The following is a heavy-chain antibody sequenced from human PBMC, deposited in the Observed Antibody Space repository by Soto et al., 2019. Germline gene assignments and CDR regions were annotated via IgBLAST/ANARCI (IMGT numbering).Heavy chain of an antibody. CDR3: ARGVSNSGAYYSGPSAYDL. CDR2: TVPVFDTS. D-gene: IGHD3-10*01. CDR1: GGTFNGYG. J-gene: IGHJ3*01. V-gene: IGHV1-69*06. Sequence: QVQLVQSGAVVKKPGSSVEVSCKASGGTFNGYGISWVRQAPGQGLEWMGGTVPVFDTSKYAPRFQGRVRITADKATSTAYMELSSVRSEDTAICFCARGVSNSGAYYSGPSAYDLWGQGTLVIVSS.